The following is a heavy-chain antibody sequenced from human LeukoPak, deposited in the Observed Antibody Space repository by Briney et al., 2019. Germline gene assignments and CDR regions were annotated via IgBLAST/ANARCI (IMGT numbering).Heavy chain of an antibody. J-gene: IGHJ4*02. D-gene: IGHD2-15*01. Sequence: GGSLRLSCAASGFTFSSYSMNWVRQAPGKGLEWVSSISSSSSYIYYADSVKGRFTISRDNAKNSLYLQMNSLRAEDTAVYYCARAYCSGGSCYLFDYWGQGTLVTVSS. CDR3: ARAYCSGGSCYLFDY. V-gene: IGHV3-21*01. CDR1: GFTFSSYS. CDR2: ISSSSSYI.